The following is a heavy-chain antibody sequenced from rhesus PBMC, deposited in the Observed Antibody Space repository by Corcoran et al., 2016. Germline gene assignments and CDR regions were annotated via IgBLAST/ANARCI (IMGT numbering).Heavy chain of an antibody. Sequence: QVTLKESGPALVKPTQTLTLTCTFSGFSLSTSGMRVSWIRQPPGKALEWLARIDWDDDNYSIKSLKTMLTITTDTSKIHAVLNMTNMDPVDTSTYYRERYDYDTYIRSVYFDFWGQGVLVTVSS. CDR3: ERYDYDTYIRSVYFDF. J-gene: IGHJ4*01. CDR1: GFSLSTSGMR. V-gene: IGHV2S2*01. CDR2: IDWDDDN. D-gene: IGHD3-40*01.